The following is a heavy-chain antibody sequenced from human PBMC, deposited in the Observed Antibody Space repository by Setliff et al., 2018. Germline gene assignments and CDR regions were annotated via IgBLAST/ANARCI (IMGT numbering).Heavy chain of an antibody. Sequence: SETLSLTCNVSGVSISSHYWTWIRQPPGKGLEWIGYIYYRGGSNYNPSLKSRVTMSVDMSKNQVSLKLMSVTAADTAVYYCATLSRMTGYSGWFDPWGQGTLVTVS. V-gene: IGHV4-59*11. J-gene: IGHJ5*02. CDR1: GVSISSHY. D-gene: IGHD3-9*01. CDR2: IYYRGGS. CDR3: ATLSRMTGYSGWFDP.